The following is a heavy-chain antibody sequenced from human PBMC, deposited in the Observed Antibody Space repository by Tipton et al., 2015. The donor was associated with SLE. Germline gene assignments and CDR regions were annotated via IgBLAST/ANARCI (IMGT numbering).Heavy chain of an antibody. CDR2: INHSGSP. CDR1: GGSISSYY. D-gene: IGHD3-3*01. J-gene: IGHJ4*02. Sequence: TLSLTCTVSGGSISSYYWSWIRQPPGKGLEWIGEINHSGSPYYNPSLKSRVTISVNTSKNQFSLRLSSVTAADTAMFYCASGTLEWSHEPDYWGQGTLVTVSS. V-gene: IGHV4-34*01. CDR3: ASGTLEWSHEPDY.